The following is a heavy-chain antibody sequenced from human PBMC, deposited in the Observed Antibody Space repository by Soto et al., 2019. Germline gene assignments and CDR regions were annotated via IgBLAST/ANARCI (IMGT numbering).Heavy chain of an antibody. CDR2: VYYSGRT. CDR1: GGSISRTTYS. D-gene: IGHD3-16*02. Sequence: QLHLQESGPGLVKPSETLSLTCTVSGGSISRTTYSWGWIRQPPGKGLEWIGNVYYSGRTSSITSLRSRVTVSIDTSRNQLSLKLTSVTAADTAVYYCATYREWGQGTLVTVSS. J-gene: IGHJ4*02. CDR3: ATYRE. V-gene: IGHV4-39*01.